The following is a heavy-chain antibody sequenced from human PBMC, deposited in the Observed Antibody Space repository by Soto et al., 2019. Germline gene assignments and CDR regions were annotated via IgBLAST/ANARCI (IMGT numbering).Heavy chain of an antibody. J-gene: IGHJ5*02. CDR2: TNPNSGNT. CDR1: GYTFTGYD. CDR3: ARGNWFDP. V-gene: IGHV1-8*01. Sequence: QVQLVQSGAEVKKPGASVTVSCKTSGYTFTGYDINWVRQATGQGLEWMGWTNPNSGNTGYAPKFQGRVTMTRNTSISTAYMELSSMRSEDTAVYYCARGNWFDPWGQGTPVTVSS.